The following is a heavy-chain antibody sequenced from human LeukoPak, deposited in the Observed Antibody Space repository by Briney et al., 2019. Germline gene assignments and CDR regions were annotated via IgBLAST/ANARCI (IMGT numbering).Heavy chain of an antibody. D-gene: IGHD6-6*01. CDR3: ARDLGFDRYSSSSPLDP. J-gene: IGHJ5*02. Sequence: GGSLRLSCAASGFTFSSYWMSWVRKAPGKGLEWVANIKQDGSEKYYVDSVKGRFTISRDNAKNSLYLQMNSLRAEDTAVYYCARDLGFDRYSSSSPLDPWGQGTLVTVSS. CDR1: GFTFSSYW. CDR2: IKQDGSEK. V-gene: IGHV3-7*01.